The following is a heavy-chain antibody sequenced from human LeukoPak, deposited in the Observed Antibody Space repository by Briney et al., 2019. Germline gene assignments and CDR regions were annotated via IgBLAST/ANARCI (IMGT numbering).Heavy chain of an antibody. D-gene: IGHD5-12*01. Sequence: SETLSLTCTVSGGSISSFYWSWIRQPAGKGLEWIGRISTSGSTNYNPSLKSRVTMSVDTSKNQFSLKLNSVTAADTAVYYCARVWRLRYNGDYYYYMDVWGKGTTVTVSS. CDR2: ISTSGST. CDR3: ARVWRLRYNGDYYYYMDV. J-gene: IGHJ6*03. V-gene: IGHV4-4*07. CDR1: GGSISSFY.